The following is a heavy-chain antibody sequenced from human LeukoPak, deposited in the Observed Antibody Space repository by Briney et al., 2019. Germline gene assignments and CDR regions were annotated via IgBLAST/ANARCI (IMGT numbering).Heavy chain of an antibody. CDR3: ARLPTVTFFDY. D-gene: IGHD4-17*01. J-gene: IGHJ4*02. Sequence: SETLSLTCTVSGGSISSSSYYWGWIRQPPGKGLEWIGSIYYSRSIYYNPSLKSRVTISVDTSKNQFSLKLSSVTAADTAVYYCARLPTVTFFDYWGQGTLVTVSS. V-gene: IGHV4-39*01. CDR1: GGSISSSSYY. CDR2: IYYSRSI.